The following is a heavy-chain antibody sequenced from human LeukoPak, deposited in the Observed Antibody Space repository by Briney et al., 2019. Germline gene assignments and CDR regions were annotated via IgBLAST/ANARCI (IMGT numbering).Heavy chain of an antibody. V-gene: IGHV1-2*02. D-gene: IGHD3-22*01. CDR1: GYTFTDYF. J-gene: IGHJ1*01. CDR2: INPNSGGT. CDR3: ARGSYDSSDFEYFHH. Sequence: ASVKVSCKASGYTFTDYFMNWVRQAPGQGLEWMGWINPNSGGTNYAQKFQGRVTMTRDTSIGTAYMELNRLRSDDTAVYYCARGSYDSSDFEYFHHWGQGTLVTVSS.